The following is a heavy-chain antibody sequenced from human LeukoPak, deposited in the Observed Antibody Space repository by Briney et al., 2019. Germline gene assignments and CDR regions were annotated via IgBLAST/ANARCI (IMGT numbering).Heavy chain of an antibody. D-gene: IGHD4-23*01. CDR1: GGSFSGYY. CDR2: INHGGST. J-gene: IGHJ2*01. Sequence: PSETLSLTCAVYGGSFSGYYWSWIRQPPGKGLEWIGEINHGGSTNYNPSLKSRVTISVDTSKNQFSLKLSSVTAADTAVYYCARDPSNDYGGKSGSWYFDLWGRGTLVTVSS. CDR3: ARDPSNDYGGKSGSWYFDL. V-gene: IGHV4-34*01.